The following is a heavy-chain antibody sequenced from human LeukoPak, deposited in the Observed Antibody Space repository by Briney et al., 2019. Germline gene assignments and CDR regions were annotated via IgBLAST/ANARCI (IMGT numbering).Heavy chain of an antibody. J-gene: IGHJ4*02. CDR1: GGSISTYY. D-gene: IGHD3-22*01. Sequence: SETLSLTCTVSGGSISTYYWSWVRQPPGKGLEWIGYIYYSGSSNYNPSLQSRVTISVDTSKNQFSLNLSSVTAADTAVYYCARSGVYYDSSGGFDYWGQGTLVTVSS. V-gene: IGHV4-59*12. CDR3: ARSGVYYDSSGGFDY. CDR2: IYYSGSS.